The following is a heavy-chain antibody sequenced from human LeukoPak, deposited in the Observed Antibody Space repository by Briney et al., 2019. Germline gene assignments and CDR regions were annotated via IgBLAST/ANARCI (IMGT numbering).Heavy chain of an antibody. CDR3: ARGGSTGRFWSGYYLPIYYYYYYMDV. CDR2: IKQDGSEK. V-gene: IGHV3-7*01. J-gene: IGHJ6*03. CDR1: GFTFSSYW. Sequence: PGGSLRLSCAASGFTFSSYWMSWVRQAPGKGLEWVANIKQDGSEKYYVDSVKGRFTISRDNAKNSLYLQMNSLRAEDTAVYYCARGGSTGRFWSGYYLPIYYYYYYMDVWGKGTTVTVSS. D-gene: IGHD3-3*01.